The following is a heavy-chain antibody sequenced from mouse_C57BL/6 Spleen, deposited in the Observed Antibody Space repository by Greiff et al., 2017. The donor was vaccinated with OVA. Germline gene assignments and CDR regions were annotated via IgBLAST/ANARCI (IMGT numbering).Heavy chain of an antibody. D-gene: IGHD2-5*01. J-gene: IGHJ2*01. V-gene: IGHV5-6*01. Sequence: EVQGVESGGDLVKPGGSLKLSCAASGFTFSSYGMSWVRQTPDKRLEWVATISSGGSYTYYPDSVKGRFTISRDNAKNTLYLQMSSLKSEDTAMYYCASPYYSNYEGVFGYWGQGTTLTVSS. CDR3: ASPYYSNYEGVFGY. CDR2: ISSGGSYT. CDR1: GFTFSSYG.